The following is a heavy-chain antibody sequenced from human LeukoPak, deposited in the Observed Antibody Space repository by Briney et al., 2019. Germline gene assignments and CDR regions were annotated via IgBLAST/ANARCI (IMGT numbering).Heavy chain of an antibody. D-gene: IGHD5-12*01. CDR2: LHPDGSER. V-gene: IGHV3-7*01. CDR1: GFSFTKYW. CDR3: ARGGYSFDY. J-gene: IGHJ4*02. Sequence: GGSLRLSCVASGFSFTKYWMTWVRQAPGKGLEWVATLHPDGSERNYVGSVEGRFTVFGDNAKSSLFLQMHSLRVDDTAVYYCARGGYSFDYLGQGTLVTVPS.